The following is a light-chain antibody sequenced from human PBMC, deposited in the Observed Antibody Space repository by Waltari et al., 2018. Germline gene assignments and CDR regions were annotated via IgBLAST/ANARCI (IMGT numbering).Light chain of an antibody. Sequence: DIQMTQSPSSLSASVGDSVTITCRASQTIRSNLNWYQQKAGKAPKLLMYAASSLQSGVPSRFSGSGSGTDFTLTISSLQPEDFATYYCQQSYSTPLTFGGGTKVEIK. CDR1: QTIRSN. V-gene: IGKV1-39*01. CDR3: QQSYSTPLT. J-gene: IGKJ4*01. CDR2: AAS.